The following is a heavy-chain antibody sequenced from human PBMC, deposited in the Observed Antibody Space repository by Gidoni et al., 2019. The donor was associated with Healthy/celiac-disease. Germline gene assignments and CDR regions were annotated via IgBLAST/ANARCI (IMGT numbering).Heavy chain of an antibody. D-gene: IGHD3-10*01. J-gene: IGHJ3*02. V-gene: IGHV4-38-2*01. CDR1: GYSISSGYY. CDR2: IYHSGST. CDR3: ATPGGSGSYDDAFDI. Sequence: QVQLQESGPGLVKPSETLSLTCAVSGYSISSGYYWGWIRQPPGKGLEWIGSIYHSGSTYYNPSLKSRVTISVDTSKNQFSLKLSSVTAADTAVYYCATPGGSGSYDDAFDIWGQGTMVTVSS.